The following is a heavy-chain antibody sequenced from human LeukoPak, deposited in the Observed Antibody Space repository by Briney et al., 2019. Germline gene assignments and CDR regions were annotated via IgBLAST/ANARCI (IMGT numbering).Heavy chain of an antibody. CDR1: GGSFSGYY. V-gene: IGHV4-34*01. CDR3: ARGQYYGSGSPRVDY. J-gene: IGHJ4*02. D-gene: IGHD3-10*01. Sequence: KPSETLSLTCAVYGGSFSGYYWSWIRQPPGKGLEWIGEINHSGSTNYNPSLKSRVTISVDTSKNQFSLKLSSVTAADTAVYYCARGQYYGSGSPRVDYWGQGTLVTVSS. CDR2: INHSGST.